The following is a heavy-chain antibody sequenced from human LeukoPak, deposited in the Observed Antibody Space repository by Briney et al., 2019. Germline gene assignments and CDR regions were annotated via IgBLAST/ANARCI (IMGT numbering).Heavy chain of an antibody. D-gene: IGHD3-16*01. CDR2: VHYSGST. Sequence: PSETLSLTCTVSGGSIIGYYWNWVRHRPGGGLEWIGYVHYSGSTKYNSSLNNRVIISIDTSKNQFSLRLTSVTPADTAVYYCARDLAGEWGNYFDYWGQGIVVTVPS. J-gene: IGHJ4*02. CDR3: ARDLAGEWGNYFDY. V-gene: IGHV4-59*12. CDR1: GGSIIGYY.